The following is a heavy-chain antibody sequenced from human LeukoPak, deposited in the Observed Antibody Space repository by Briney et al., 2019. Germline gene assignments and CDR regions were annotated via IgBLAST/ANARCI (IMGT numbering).Heavy chain of an antibody. V-gene: IGHV3-48*04. CDR1: GFTFSSYS. J-gene: IGHJ4*02. Sequence: GGSLRLSCAGSGFTFSSYSMNWVRQAPGKGLEWVSYISGDSGTIYYADSVKGRFTISRDNAKNSLYLQMNSLRAEDTAVYYCAMVRGVIFDYWGQGALVTVSS. CDR2: ISGDSGTI. CDR3: AMVRGVIFDY. D-gene: IGHD3-10*01.